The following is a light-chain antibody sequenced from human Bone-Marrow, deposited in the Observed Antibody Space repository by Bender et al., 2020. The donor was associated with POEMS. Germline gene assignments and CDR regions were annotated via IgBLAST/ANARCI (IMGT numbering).Light chain of an antibody. Sequence: QSALTQPASVSGSLGQSITISCTGTSSDIGTYGLVSWYQQHPGKAPKLFIYVDTKRPSGVPDRFSGSRSGNTASLTISGLQAEDEADYFCCSHAGSHTYVFGTGTKVTVL. CDR2: VDT. J-gene: IGLJ1*01. CDR1: SSDIGTYGL. V-gene: IGLV2-23*01. CDR3: CSHAGSHTYV.